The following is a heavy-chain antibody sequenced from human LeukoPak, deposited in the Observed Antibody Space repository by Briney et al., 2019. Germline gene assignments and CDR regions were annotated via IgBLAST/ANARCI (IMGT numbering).Heavy chain of an antibody. J-gene: IGHJ3*02. CDR1: GYTFTSYG. CDR3: AREGIVVVPAANDAFDI. Sequence: GASVKVSCKASGYTFTSYGISWVRQAPGQGLEWMGWISAYNGNTNYAQKLQGRVTITTDESTSTAYMELSSLRSEDTAVYYCAREGIVVVPAANDAFDIWGQGTMVTVSS. D-gene: IGHD2-2*01. V-gene: IGHV1-18*01. CDR2: ISAYNGNT.